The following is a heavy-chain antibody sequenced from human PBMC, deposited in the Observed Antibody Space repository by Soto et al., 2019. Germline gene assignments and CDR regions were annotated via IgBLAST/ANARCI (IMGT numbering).Heavy chain of an antibody. CDR1: GYGFTGYY. D-gene: IGHD1-26*01. V-gene: IGHV5-10-1*01. CDR3: ARNYGGGYPDY. J-gene: IGHJ4*02. Sequence: GESLRISCKGSGYGFTGYYISWVRQMPGKGLEWMGRIDPSDSYTNYSPSFQGHVTISADKSDSTAYLQWSSLKASDTAMYYCARNYGGGYPDYWGQGTLVTVSS. CDR2: IDPSDSYT.